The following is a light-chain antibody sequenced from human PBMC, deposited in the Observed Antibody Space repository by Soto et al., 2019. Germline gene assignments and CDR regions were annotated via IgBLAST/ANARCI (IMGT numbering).Light chain of an antibody. J-gene: IGKJ1*01. CDR1: QSVSSN. V-gene: IGKV3-15*01. Sequence: EIVMTQSPATLSVSPVERATLSCRASQSVSSNLAWYQQKPGQAPRLLIYGASTRATGIPARFSGSGSGTEFTLTISSLQSEDFAVYYCQQYSNWPTFGQGTKVDI. CDR3: QQYSNWPT. CDR2: GAS.